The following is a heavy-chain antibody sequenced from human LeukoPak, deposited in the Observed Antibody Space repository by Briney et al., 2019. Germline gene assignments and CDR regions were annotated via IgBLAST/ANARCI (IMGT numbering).Heavy chain of an antibody. CDR3: AKDGIAAAGTGYYYYMDV. V-gene: IGHV3-30*18. D-gene: IGHD6-13*01. CDR1: GFTFSSYG. J-gene: IGHJ6*03. Sequence: GRSLRLSCAASGFTFSSYGMHWVRQAPGKGLEWVAVIWYGGSNKYYADSVKGRFTISRDNSKNTLYLQMNSLRAEDTAVYYCAKDGIAAAGTGYYYYMDVWSKGTTVTVSS. CDR2: IWYGGSNK.